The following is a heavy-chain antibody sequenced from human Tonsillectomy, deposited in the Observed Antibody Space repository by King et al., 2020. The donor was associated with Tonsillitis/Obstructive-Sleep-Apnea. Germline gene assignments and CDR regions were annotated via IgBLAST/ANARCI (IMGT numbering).Heavy chain of an antibody. V-gene: IGHV3-48*02. CDR3: ARSSVPYSSGPSGFDF. CDR1: GFTFSSYS. J-gene: IGHJ4*02. D-gene: IGHD6-19*01. CDR2: ISSSSSTI. Sequence: VQLVESGGGLVQPGGSLRLSCAASGFTFSSYSMNWVRQVPGKGLEWVSYISSSSSTIYYADSVKGRFTISRDNAKNSLYLQMNSLRDEDTAVYYCARSSVPYSSGPSGFDFWGQGALVTVSS.